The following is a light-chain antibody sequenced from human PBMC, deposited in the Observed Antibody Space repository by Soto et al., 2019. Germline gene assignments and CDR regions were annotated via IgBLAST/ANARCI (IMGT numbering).Light chain of an antibody. J-gene: IGKJ1*01. V-gene: IGKV1-6*01. CDR1: QTISSW. CDR3: LQDHSYPWT. CDR2: SAS. Sequence: TQSPGTLSGSVGDRVTITCRASQTISSWLAWYQQKPGKAPDLLISSASSLQSGVPSRFSGSASGTEFTLTISSLPPEDLASYYCLQDHSYPWTFGQGTKVHIK.